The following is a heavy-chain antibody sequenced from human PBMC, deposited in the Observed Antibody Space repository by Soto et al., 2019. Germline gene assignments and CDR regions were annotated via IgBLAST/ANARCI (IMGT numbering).Heavy chain of an antibody. D-gene: IGHD4-17*01. J-gene: IGHJ4*02. CDR2: ISAYNDNT. Sequence: QVQLVQSGAEVKKPGASVKVSCKASGYTFTSYGISWVRQAPGQWLEWMGWISAYNDNTNYAQKLQGRVTMTTDTSTSTAYMELRSLRAAETAVYYGARVEHDCGDSDLYFDYWVQGPLVTVSS. V-gene: IGHV1-18*01. CDR1: GYTFTSYG. CDR3: ARVEHDCGDSDLYFDY.